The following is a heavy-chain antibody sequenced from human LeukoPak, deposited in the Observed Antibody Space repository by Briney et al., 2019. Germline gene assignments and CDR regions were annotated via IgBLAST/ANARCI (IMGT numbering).Heavy chain of an antibody. CDR3: AVCLVDY. J-gene: IGHJ4*02. D-gene: IGHD3-10*02. CDR2: INSDGRST. CDR1: GFTFSSYW. V-gene: IGHV3-74*03. Sequence: GGSLRLSCRASGFTFSSYWMPWVRHAPGKGVVWVSRINSDGRSTMYADCVKGRFTISRDNAKNPLYLQMNSLRAEDTAVYYCAVCLVDYWGQGTLVTVSS.